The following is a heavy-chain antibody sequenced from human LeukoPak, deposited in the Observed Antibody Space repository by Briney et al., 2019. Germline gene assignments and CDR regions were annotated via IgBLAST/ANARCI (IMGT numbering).Heavy chain of an antibody. CDR1: GGSIRTSSYY. J-gene: IGHJ5*02. V-gene: IGHV4-39*07. Sequence: KTSETLSLTCIVSGGSIRTSSYYWGWIRQTPGKGLEWIGSIHYSGSTYYNPSLKSRDTISVESTQFSLNLMSVTPADTATYYCARDDAASYYSWFGTWGQGILVTVSS. CDR3: ARDDAASYYSWFGT. CDR2: IHYSGST. D-gene: IGHD1-26*01.